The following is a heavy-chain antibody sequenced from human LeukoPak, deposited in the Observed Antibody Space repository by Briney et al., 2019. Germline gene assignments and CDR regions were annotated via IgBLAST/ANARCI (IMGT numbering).Heavy chain of an antibody. CDR3: ARVLYGLPDY. J-gene: IGHJ4*02. V-gene: IGHV4-39*07. CDR1: GGSISSSSYY. D-gene: IGHD2-8*01. CDR2: IYYSGST. Sequence: PSETLSLTCTVSGGSISSSSYYWGWIRQPPGKGLEWIGSIYYSGSTYYNPSLKSRVTISVDTSKNQFSLKLSSVTAADTAVYYCARVLYGLPDYWGQGTLVTVSS.